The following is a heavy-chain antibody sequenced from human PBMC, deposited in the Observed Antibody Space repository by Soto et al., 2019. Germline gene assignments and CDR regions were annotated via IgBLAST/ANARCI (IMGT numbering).Heavy chain of an antibody. Sequence: EVQLLESGGGLVQPGGSLRLSCAASGFTFSSYAMSWVRQAPGKGLEWVSAISGSGGSTYYADSVKGRFTISRDNSKNTLYLQMNSLRAEDTAVYYCAHNYGGNSGPFDYWGQGTLVTVSS. CDR2: ISGSGGST. CDR1: GFTFSSYA. V-gene: IGHV3-23*01. CDR3: AHNYGGNSGPFDY. J-gene: IGHJ4*02. D-gene: IGHD4-17*01.